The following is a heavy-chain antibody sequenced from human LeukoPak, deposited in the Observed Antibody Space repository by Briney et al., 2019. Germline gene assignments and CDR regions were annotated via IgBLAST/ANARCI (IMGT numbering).Heavy chain of an antibody. J-gene: IGHJ4*02. CDR1: GFTFSSYA. Sequence: GGSLRLSCAASGFTFSSYAMHWVRQAPGKGLEWVAVISYDGSNKYYADSVKGRFTISRDNSKNTLYLQMNSLRAEDTAVYYCARDSGPEGFLDYWGQGTLVNVSS. CDR3: ARDSGPEGFLDY. V-gene: IGHV3-30*04. CDR2: ISYDGSNK. D-gene: IGHD2-15*01.